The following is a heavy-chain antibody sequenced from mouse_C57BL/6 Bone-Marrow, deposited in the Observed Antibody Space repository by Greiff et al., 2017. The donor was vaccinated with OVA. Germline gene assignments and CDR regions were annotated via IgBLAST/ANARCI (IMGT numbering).Heavy chain of an antibody. D-gene: IGHD1-1*01. CDR3: ARHFYYCGSRGGYFDV. Sequence: EVQRVESGGGLVQPGGSLKLSCAASGFTFSDYYMYWVRQTPEKRLEWVAYISNGGGSTYYPDTVKGRFTISRDNAKNTLYLQMSRLKSEDTAMYYCARHFYYCGSRGGYFDVWGTGTTVTVSS. V-gene: IGHV5-12*01. J-gene: IGHJ1*03. CDR2: ISNGGGST. CDR1: GFTFSDYY.